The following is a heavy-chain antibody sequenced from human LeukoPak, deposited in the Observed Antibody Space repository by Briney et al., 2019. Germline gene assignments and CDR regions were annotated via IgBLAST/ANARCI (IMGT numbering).Heavy chain of an antibody. J-gene: IGHJ5*02. V-gene: IGHV1-24*01. CDR1: GYTLTELS. CDR2: FDPEDGET. Sequence: ASVKVSCKVSGYTLTELSMQWVRQAPGKGLEWMGGFDPEDGETIYAQKFQGRVTMTEDTSTDTAYMELSSLRSEDTAVYYCATEQVVVVPAATNWFDPWGQGTLVTVSS. CDR3: ATEQVVVVPAATNWFDP. D-gene: IGHD2-2*01.